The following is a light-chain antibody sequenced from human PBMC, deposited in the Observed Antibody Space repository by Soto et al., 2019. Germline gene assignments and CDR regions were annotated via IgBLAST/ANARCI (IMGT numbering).Light chain of an antibody. CDR1: SSDVGGYNY. V-gene: IGLV2-8*01. J-gene: IGLJ1*01. Sequence: QSVLTQPPSASGSPGQSVTISCTGTSSDVGGYNYVSWYQQHPGKAPKLMIHEVTKRPSGVPDRFSGSKSGNTASLTVSGLQAEDEADYYCSSYTGSNSEVFGTGTKLTVL. CDR3: SSYTGSNSEV. CDR2: EVT.